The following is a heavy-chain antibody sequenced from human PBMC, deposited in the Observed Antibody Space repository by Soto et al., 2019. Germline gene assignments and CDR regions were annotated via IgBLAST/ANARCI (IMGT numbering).Heavy chain of an antibody. J-gene: IGHJ4*02. CDR3: ARDLGYDFWSGYADY. CDR2: ISAYNGNT. D-gene: IGHD3-3*01. V-gene: IGHV1-18*01. CDR1: GYTFTSYG. Sequence: ASVKVSCKASGYTFTSYGISWVRQAPGQGLEWMEWISAYNGNTNYAQKLQGRVTMTTDTSTSTAYMELRSLRSDDTAVYYCARDLGYDFWSGYADYWGQGTLVTVSS.